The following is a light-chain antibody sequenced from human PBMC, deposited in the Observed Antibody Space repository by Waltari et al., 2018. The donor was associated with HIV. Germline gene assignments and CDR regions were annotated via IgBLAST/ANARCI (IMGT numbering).Light chain of an antibody. J-gene: IGLJ2*01. V-gene: IGLV2-14*03. CDR1: SSDIGGFDY. CDR3: CSYSDSGTIL. CDR2: DFT. Sequence: SALTQPASVSGSPGQSITISCLGASSDIGGFDYVSWYQQHPDKAPKLILYDFTYRPSGVSGRFSGSRSGSMASLTISGLQPEDEADYFCCSYSDSGTILFGGGTRVTVL.